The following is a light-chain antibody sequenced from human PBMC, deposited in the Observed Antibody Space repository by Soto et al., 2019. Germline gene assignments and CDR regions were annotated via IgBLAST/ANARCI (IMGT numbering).Light chain of an antibody. CDR1: SSNIGGGYD. V-gene: IGLV1-40*01. CDR2: ANS. J-gene: IGLJ2*01. CDR3: QSYDSSLSVV. Sequence: QPVLTQPPSVSGAPGQRVTISCTGSSSNIGGGYDVHWYQQLPGTAPKLLIYANSNRPSGVPDRFSGSKSGTSASLAITGLQAEDEADYYCQSYDSSLSVVFGGGTKLTVL.